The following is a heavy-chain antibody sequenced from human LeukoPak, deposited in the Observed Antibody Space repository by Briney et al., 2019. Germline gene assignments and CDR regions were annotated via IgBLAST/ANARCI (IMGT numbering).Heavy chain of an antibody. CDR3: ASPPDYGDYMSYFDY. J-gene: IGHJ4*02. CDR2: ISYDGSNK. Sequence: GRSLRLSCAASGFTFSSYAMHWVRQAPGKGLEWVAVISYDGSNKYYADSVKGRFTISRGNSKNTLYLQMNSLRAEDTAVYYCASPPDYGDYMSYFDYRGQGTLVTVSS. V-gene: IGHV3-30-3*01. D-gene: IGHD4-17*01. CDR1: GFTFSSYA.